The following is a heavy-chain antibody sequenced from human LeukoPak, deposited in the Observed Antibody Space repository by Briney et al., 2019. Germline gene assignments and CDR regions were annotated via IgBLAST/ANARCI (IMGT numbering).Heavy chain of an antibody. J-gene: IGHJ4*02. CDR3: ATDLNHDSGG. CDR2: ISPDGSEK. D-gene: IGHD1-26*01. V-gene: IGHV3-7*01. CDR1: GFSFSGTW. Sequence: GGSLRLSCATSGFSFSGTWMTWVRQAPGKGLECITNISPDGSEKYYLDSVKGRFTVSRDNAKKLVYLQMNSMRVEDTAIYFCATDLNHDSGGWGQGTLVTVSS.